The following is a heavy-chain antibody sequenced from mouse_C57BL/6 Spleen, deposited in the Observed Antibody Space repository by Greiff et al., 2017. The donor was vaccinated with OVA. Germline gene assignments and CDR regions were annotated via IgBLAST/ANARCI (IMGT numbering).Heavy chain of an antibody. CDR2: IYPRSGNT. CDR1: GYTFTSYG. J-gene: IGHJ2*01. Sequence: QVQLQQSGAELARPGASVKLSCKASGYTFTSYGISWVKQRTGQGLEWIGEIYPRSGNTYYNEKFKGKATLTADKSSSTAYMELRSLTSEDSAVYFCARDEPDYDYDEGGDYWGQGTTLTVSS. V-gene: IGHV1-81*01. CDR3: ARDEPDYDYDEGGDY. D-gene: IGHD2-4*01.